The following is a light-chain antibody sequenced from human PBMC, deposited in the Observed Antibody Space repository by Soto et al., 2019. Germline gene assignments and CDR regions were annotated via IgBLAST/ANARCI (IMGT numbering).Light chain of an antibody. CDR1: QNINTW. V-gene: IGKV1-5*01. CDR2: DAS. CDR3: HQYYGYPYT. Sequence: IQMTQSPATLSASVGDRITITCRASQNINTWLAWYQQKPERAPKVLIYDASSLESGVPSRISGSGSGTEFILTISSLQLDDFATYYCHQYYGYPYTFGQGTKLEIK. J-gene: IGKJ2*01.